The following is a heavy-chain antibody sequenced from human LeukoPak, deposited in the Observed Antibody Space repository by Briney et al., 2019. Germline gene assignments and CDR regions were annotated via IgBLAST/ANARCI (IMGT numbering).Heavy chain of an antibody. CDR3: AREDCSSTSCSPTADY. Sequence: GGSLRLSCAASGFTFSSYAMSWVRQAPGKGLEWVSSISSSSSYIYYADSVKGRFTISRDNAKNSLYLQMNSLRAEDTAVYYCAREDCSSTSCSPTADYWGQGTLVTVSS. J-gene: IGHJ4*02. V-gene: IGHV3-21*01. CDR2: ISSSSSYI. CDR1: GFTFSSYA. D-gene: IGHD2-2*01.